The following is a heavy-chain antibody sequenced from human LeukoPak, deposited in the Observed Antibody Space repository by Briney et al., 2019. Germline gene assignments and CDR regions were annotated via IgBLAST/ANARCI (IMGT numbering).Heavy chain of an antibody. Sequence: SETLSLTCTVSGGSISSYYWSWFRQPPGKGLEWIAYIYYSGSTNYNPSLKSRVTISLDTSKNQLSLNLRSVTATDTAVYYCARHAGKKGSSSLIDYWGQGTLVTVSS. D-gene: IGHD6-6*01. V-gene: IGHV4-59*08. J-gene: IGHJ4*02. CDR2: IYYSGST. CDR3: ARHAGKKGSSSLIDY. CDR1: GGSISSYY.